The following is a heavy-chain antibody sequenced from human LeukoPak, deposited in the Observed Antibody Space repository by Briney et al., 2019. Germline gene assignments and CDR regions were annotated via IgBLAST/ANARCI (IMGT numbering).Heavy chain of an antibody. D-gene: IGHD2-21*01. Sequence: PGGSLRLSCAASAFTFSSYGMNWVRQAPGKGPEWISYISRSGATIYYADSVKGRFTISRDNAKNSLYLQMSSLGAEDTAIYCCSRNRGGGDIYFDYWGQGTLVTVSS. CDR2: ISRSGATI. J-gene: IGHJ4*02. CDR3: SRNRGGGDIYFDY. CDR1: AFTFSSYG. V-gene: IGHV3-48*03.